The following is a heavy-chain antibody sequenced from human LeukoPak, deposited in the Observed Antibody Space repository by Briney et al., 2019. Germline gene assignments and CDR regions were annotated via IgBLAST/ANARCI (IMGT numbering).Heavy chain of an antibody. D-gene: IGHD4-23*01. CDR1: GFTFSNYG. J-gene: IGHJ4*02. CDR3: AKRSDYGGDWNYFDY. V-gene: IGHV3-33*06. CDR2: IWYDGSIK. Sequence: PGRSLRLSCAASGFTFSNYGMHWVRQAPGKGLEWVAVIWYDGSIKYYADSVKGRFTISRDNSKNTLYLQMNSLRAEDTAVYYCAKRSDYGGDWNYFDYWGQGTLVTVSS.